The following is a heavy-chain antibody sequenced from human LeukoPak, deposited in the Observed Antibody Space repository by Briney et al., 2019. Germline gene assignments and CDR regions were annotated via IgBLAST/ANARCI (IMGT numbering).Heavy chain of an antibody. CDR3: AKDSGAGDCAFDY. D-gene: IGHD2-21*02. Sequence: GGSLRLSCAASGFTFRSYKMHWVRQAPGKGLEWVALIRHDESDKYYADSLKGRFTISRDNSKNTVWLQMNSLRAEDTAMYYCAKDSGAGDCAFDYWGQGTLVTVSS. V-gene: IGHV3-30*02. CDR1: GFTFRSYK. CDR2: IRHDESDK. J-gene: IGHJ4*02.